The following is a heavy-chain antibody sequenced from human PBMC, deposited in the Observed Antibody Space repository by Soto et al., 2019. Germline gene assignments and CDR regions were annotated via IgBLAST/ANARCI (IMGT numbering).Heavy chain of an antibody. CDR3: ARDLSHYYGSGSYYNEGYYYDY. V-gene: IGHV1-18*01. D-gene: IGHD3-10*01. CDR1: GYALTSYG. J-gene: IGHJ4*02. CDR2: ISAYNGNT. Sequence: ASVKVSCKASGYALTSYGIRWVRQAPGQGLEWMGWISAYNGNTNYAQKLQGRVTMTTDTSTSTAYMELRSLRSDDTAVYYCARDLSHYYGSGSYYNEGYYYDYWGQGTLVTVSS.